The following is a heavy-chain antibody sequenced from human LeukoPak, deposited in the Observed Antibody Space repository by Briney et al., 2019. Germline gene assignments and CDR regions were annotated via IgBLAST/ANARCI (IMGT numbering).Heavy chain of an antibody. CDR2: IYYTGST. Sequence: PSETLSLTCTFSGGSISSYYWSWLRQPPGKGLEWIGHIYYTGSTNYNPSLRSRLTISLDTSTSQFSLRLSSVTAADTAVYYCARHQPTGSYHLELWGQGTLVTVSS. CDR3: ARHQPTGSYHLEL. D-gene: IGHD3-10*01. J-gene: IGHJ4*02. V-gene: IGHV4-59*08. CDR1: GGSISSYY.